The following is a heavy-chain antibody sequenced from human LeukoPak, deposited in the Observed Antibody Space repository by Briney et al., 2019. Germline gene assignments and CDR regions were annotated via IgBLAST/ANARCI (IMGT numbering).Heavy chain of an antibody. CDR3: ATYSSSWYGMDV. D-gene: IGHD6-13*01. CDR2: FDPEDGET. V-gene: IGHV1-24*01. CDR1: GYTLTELS. J-gene: IGHJ6*02. Sequence: ASVKVSCKVSGYTLTELSMHWVRQAPGKGLEWMGGFDPEDGETIYAQKFQGRVTMTEDTSTDTAYMELSSLRFEDTAVYYCATYSSSWYGMDVWGQGTTVTVSS.